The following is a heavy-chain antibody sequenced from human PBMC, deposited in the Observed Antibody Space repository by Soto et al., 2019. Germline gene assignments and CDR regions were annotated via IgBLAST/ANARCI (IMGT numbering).Heavy chain of an antibody. D-gene: IGHD2-2*01. Sequence: TLSLTCTVSGGSISSGGYYWSWIRQHPGKGLEWIGYIYYSGSTYYNPSLKSRVTISVDTSKNQFSLKLSSVIAADTAVYFCAKLSLQWPVPAANNWFDPWGQGTLVTVSS. V-gene: IGHV4-31*03. CDR3: AKLSLQWPVPAANNWFDP. CDR1: GGSISSGGYY. J-gene: IGHJ5*02. CDR2: IYYSGST.